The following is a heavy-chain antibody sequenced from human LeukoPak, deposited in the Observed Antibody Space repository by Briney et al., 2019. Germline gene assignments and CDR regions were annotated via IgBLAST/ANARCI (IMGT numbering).Heavy chain of an antibody. J-gene: IGHJ3*02. V-gene: IGHV1-18*01. CDR3: AREVATYYYGSGSGAFDI. CDR2: ISAYNGNT. CDR1: GYTFTSYG. D-gene: IGHD3-10*01. Sequence: ASVKVSCKASGYTFTSYGISWVRQAPGQGLEWMGWISAYNGNTNYAQKLQGRVTMTTDTSTSTAYMELRSLRSDDTAVYYCAREVATYYYGSGSGAFDIWGQGTMVTVSS.